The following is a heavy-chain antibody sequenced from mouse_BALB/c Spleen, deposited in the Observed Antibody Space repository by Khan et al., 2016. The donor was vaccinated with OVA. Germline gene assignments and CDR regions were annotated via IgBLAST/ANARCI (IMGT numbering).Heavy chain of an antibody. Sequence: VQLQQPGPELVEPGASVKTSCKASGYTFTNYVMHWVKQKPGQGLEWIGYINPCNAGTRYNEKFKGKATLTSDISSTTAYMELSSLTSEDSAVYYCAREASSWDFSFPYWGQGTLVTVSA. CDR2: INPCNAGT. CDR1: GYTFTNYV. V-gene: IGHV1S136*01. D-gene: IGHD4-1*01. J-gene: IGHJ3*01. CDR3: AREASSWDFSFPY.